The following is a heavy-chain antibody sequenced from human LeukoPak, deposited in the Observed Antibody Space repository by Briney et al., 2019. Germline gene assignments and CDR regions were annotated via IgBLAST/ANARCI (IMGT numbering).Heavy chain of an antibody. Sequence: PGGSLRPSCAASGFTFDDYAMHWVRHGPGKGLEWVAGISWNSGSIVYADSVKGRFTISRDDAKNSLYLQMESLRAEDTALYYCAKGIAVAGPPFDYWGQGTLVTVSS. V-gene: IGHV3-9*01. CDR1: GFTFDDYA. D-gene: IGHD6-19*01. CDR2: ISWNSGSI. J-gene: IGHJ4*02. CDR3: AKGIAVAGPPFDY.